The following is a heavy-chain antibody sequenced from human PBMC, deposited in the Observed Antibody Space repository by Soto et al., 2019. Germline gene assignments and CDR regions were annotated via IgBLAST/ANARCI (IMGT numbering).Heavy chain of an antibody. V-gene: IGHV1-69*13. D-gene: IGHD4-17*01. CDR1: RCSFSSLA. CDR3: AREALYGDYIFEY. CDR2: IIPIFGTA. Sequence: SVQVSGKASRCSFSSLAMRSRRQAPGQGLEWMGGIIPIFGTANYAQKFQGRVTITADETTSTAYMELSSLRSKDTAVYYCAREALYGDYIFEYWGQGTLVTVSS. J-gene: IGHJ4*02.